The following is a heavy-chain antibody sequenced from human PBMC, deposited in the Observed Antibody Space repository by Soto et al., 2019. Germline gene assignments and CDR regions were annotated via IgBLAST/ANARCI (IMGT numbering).Heavy chain of an antibody. CDR3: AKVPGVSYYYYRLDV. V-gene: IGHV3-23*01. CDR2: ISGSGGST. J-gene: IGHJ6*02. CDR1: GFTFSSYA. Sequence: GGSLRLSCAASGFTFSSYAMSWVRQAPGKGLEWVSAISGSGGSTYYADSVKGRFTISRDNSKNTLYLQMNSLRAEDTAVYYCAKVPGVSYYYYRLDVWGQGTTVTVSS.